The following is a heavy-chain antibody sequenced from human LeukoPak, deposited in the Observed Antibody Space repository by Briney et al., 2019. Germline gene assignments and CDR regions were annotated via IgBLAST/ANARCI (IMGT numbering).Heavy chain of an antibody. Sequence: SETLSLTCTVSGGSISSGGYYWSWIRQPPGKGLEWIGYIYHSGSTYYNPSLKSRVTISVDRSKNQFSLKLSSVTAADTAVYYCARGGGSYYSHYYYYMDVWGKGTTVTVSS. CDR3: ARGGGSYYSHYYYYMDV. J-gene: IGHJ6*03. CDR2: IYHSGST. D-gene: IGHD1-26*01. CDR1: GGSISSGGYY. V-gene: IGHV4-30-2*01.